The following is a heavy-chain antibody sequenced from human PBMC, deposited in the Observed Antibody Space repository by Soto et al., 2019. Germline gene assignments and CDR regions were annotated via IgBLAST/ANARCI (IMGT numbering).Heavy chain of an antibody. Sequence: GESRKISCKGSVYSFTSFWISWLRQMPGKGLEWMGRIDPSDSYTNYSPSFQGHVTISADKSISTAYLQWSSLKASDTAMYYCARAEPRYNWNWFDPWGQGTLVTVSS. J-gene: IGHJ5*02. CDR3: ARAEPRYNWNWFDP. CDR2: IDPSDSYT. CDR1: VYSFTSFW. V-gene: IGHV5-10-1*01. D-gene: IGHD1-1*01.